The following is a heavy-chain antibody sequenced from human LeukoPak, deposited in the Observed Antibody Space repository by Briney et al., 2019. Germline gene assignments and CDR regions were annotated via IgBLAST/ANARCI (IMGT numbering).Heavy chain of an antibody. CDR3: ARTSRMGSSRYGDYYYGMDV. CDR2: MNPNSGNT. V-gene: IGHV1-8*01. J-gene: IGHJ6*02. CDR1: GYTFTSYD. Sequence: ASVKVSCKASGYTFTSYDINWVRQAPGQGLEWMGWMNPNSGNTGYAQKFQGRVTMTRSTSISTAYMELSSLRSEDTAVYYCARTSRMGSSRYGDYYYGMDVWGQGTTVTVSS. D-gene: IGHD6-13*01.